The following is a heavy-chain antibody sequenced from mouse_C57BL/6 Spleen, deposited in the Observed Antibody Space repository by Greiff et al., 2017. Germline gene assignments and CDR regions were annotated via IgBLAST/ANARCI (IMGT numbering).Heavy chain of an antibody. CDR1: GYTFTDYN. D-gene: IGHD1-1*01. CDR2: INPNNGGT. Sequence: VQLQQSGPELVKPGASVKMSCKASGYTFTDYNMHWVKQSHGKSLEWIGYINPNNGGTSYNQKFKGKATLTVNKSSSTAYMELRSLTSEDSAVYYCASEESYGSSYDLAYWGQGTLVTVSA. J-gene: IGHJ3*01. V-gene: IGHV1-22*01. CDR3: ASEESYGSSYDLAY.